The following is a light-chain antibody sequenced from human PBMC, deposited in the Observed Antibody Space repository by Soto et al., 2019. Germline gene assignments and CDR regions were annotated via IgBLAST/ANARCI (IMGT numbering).Light chain of an antibody. CDR3: TSYGGRDNLI. V-gene: IGLV2-8*01. Sequence: QSALTQPPSASGSPGQSVTIPCAGTSTDVGEYNYVSWYQQHPGKVPKLIISEVNKRPSGVPNRFSGSKSGNTASLTVSGLQAEDEADYYCTSYGGRDNLIFGGGTKVTVL. CDR2: EVN. CDR1: STDVGEYNY. J-gene: IGLJ2*01.